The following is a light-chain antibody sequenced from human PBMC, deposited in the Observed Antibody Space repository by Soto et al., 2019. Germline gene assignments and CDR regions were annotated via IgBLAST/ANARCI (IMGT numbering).Light chain of an antibody. J-gene: IGKJ4*01. Sequence: ETVLTQSPGTVSLSPGESATLSCRASQSFGKSYLAWFQHKPGQAPRLLIYGASTRATGIPDRFRGSGSGTDFTLTVSRLESEDFAVYYCQQYAESPLTFGGGTKVEIK. CDR1: QSFGKSY. V-gene: IGKV3-20*01. CDR2: GAS. CDR3: QQYAESPLT.